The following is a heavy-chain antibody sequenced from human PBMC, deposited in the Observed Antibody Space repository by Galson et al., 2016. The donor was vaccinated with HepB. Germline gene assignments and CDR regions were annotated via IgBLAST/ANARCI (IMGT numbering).Heavy chain of an antibody. V-gene: IGHV1-24*01. CDR2: FDPEDGET. CDR1: GYTLTELS. J-gene: IGHJ4*02. Sequence: SVKVSCKVSGYTLTELSMHWVRQAPGKGLEWMGGFDPEDGETIYAQKFQGRVTMTEDTSSDTAYMELSSLRSEDTAVYYCATWGGGIQLRRRCPTAVDSGGQGTLVTVSS. D-gene: IGHD1-1*01. CDR3: ATWGGGIQLRRRCPTAVDS.